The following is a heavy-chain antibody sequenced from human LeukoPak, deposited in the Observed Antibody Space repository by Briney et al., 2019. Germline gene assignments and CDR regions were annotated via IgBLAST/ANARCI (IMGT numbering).Heavy chain of an antibody. CDR1: GGSISSYY. J-gene: IGHJ6*02. D-gene: IGHD2-15*01. V-gene: IGHV4-59*12. Sequence: PSETLSLTCTVSGGSISSYYWSWIRQPPGKGLEWIGYIYYSGSTNYNPSLKSRVTISVDKSKNQFSLKLSSVTAADTAVYYCARDCSGGSCYFNGMDVWGQGTTVTVSS. CDR2: IYYSGST. CDR3: ARDCSGGSCYFNGMDV.